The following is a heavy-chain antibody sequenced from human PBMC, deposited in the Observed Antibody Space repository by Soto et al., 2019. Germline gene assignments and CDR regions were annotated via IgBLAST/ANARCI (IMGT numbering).Heavy chain of an antibody. J-gene: IGHJ6*02. CDR3: ARWYDILTGYSPSDYGMDV. V-gene: IGHV4-31*03. D-gene: IGHD3-9*01. Sequence: NPSETLSLTCTVSGGSISSGGYYWSWIRQHPGKGLEWIGYIYYSGSTYYNPSLKSRVTISVDTSKNQFSLKLSSVTATDTAVYYCARWYDILTGYSPSDYGMDVWGQGTTVTVSS. CDR1: GGSISSGGYY. CDR2: IYYSGST.